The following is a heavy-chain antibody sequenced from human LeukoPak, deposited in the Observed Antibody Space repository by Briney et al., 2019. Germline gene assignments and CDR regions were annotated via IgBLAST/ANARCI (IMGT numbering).Heavy chain of an antibody. D-gene: IGHD3-10*01. CDR2: IYHSGNT. J-gene: IGHJ6*03. CDR1: GGSISSGGYY. V-gene: IGHV4-30-2*01. Sequence: SGTLSLTCTVSGGSISSGGYYWSWIRQPPGKGLEWIGYIYHSGNTYYNPSLKSRVTISVDTSKNQFSLKLSSVAAADTAVYYCARHNPYGSGSYHYYYYMDVWGKGTTVTVSS. CDR3: ARHNPYGSGSYHYYYYMDV.